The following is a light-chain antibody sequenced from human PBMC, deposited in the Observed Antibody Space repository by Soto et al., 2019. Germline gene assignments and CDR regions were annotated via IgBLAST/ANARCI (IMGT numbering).Light chain of an antibody. V-gene: IGLV2-14*01. Sequence: QSALTQPASVSGSPGQSITISCTGTSSDVGAYTYVSWYQQHPGKAPKLMIFEVSDRPSGVSNRFSGSKSGNTASLIISGLQAEDEADYYCSSYTTSNTLVFGGGTQLTVL. J-gene: IGLJ2*01. CDR1: SSDVGAYTY. CDR2: EVS. CDR3: SSYTTSNTLV.